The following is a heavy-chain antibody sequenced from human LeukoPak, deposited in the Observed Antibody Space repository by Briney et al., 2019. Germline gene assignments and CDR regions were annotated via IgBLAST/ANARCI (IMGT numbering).Heavy chain of an antibody. CDR1: DFSLSTHGVG. CDR3: VRRQYTSISSWFDP. D-gene: IGHD2-2*01. Sequence: SGPTLVNPTQTLTLTCTYSDFSLSTHGVGVGWIRQSPGKALEWLALIYWDDDKRYSPSLKSRLTITKDTSKSQVVLTMTNMDPVDTATYYCVRRQYTSISSWFDPWGQGIPVTVSS. V-gene: IGHV2-5*02. J-gene: IGHJ5*02. CDR2: IYWDDDK.